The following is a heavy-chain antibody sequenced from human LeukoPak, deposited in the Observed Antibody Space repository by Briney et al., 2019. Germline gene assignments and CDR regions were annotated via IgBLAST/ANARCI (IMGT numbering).Heavy chain of an antibody. CDR2: INHSGST. Sequence: SETLSLTCAVYGGSFSGYYWSWIRQPPGKGLEWIGEINHSGSTNYNPSLKSRVTISVDTSKNQFSLKLSSVTAADTAVYYCARSMVRGVIITKNWFGPWGQGTLVTVSS. V-gene: IGHV4-34*01. CDR3: ARSMVRGVIITKNWFGP. D-gene: IGHD3-10*01. CDR1: GGSFSGYY. J-gene: IGHJ5*02.